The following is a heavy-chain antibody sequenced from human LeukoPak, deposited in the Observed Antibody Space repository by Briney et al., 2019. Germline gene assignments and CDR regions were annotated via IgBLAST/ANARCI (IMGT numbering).Heavy chain of an antibody. CDR2: ISGSGGST. D-gene: IGHD2-2*01. V-gene: IGHV3-23*01. CDR3: ARADCSSTSCYLTYSPTAIDY. J-gene: IGHJ4*02. CDR1: GFTFSSYA. Sequence: GGSLRLSCAASGFTFSSYAMSWVRQAPGKGLEWVSAISGSGGSTYYADSVKGRFTISRDNSKNTLYLQMNSLRAEDTAVYYCARADCSSTSCYLTYSPTAIDYWGQGTLVTVSS.